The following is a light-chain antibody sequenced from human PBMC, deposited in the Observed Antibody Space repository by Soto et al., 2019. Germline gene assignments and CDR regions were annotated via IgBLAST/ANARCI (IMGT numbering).Light chain of an antibody. Sequence: DIPMTQSPSTLYSSVGHRVTITCRARQSISSWLAWYQQNPWKAPKLLIYDASILESGVPSRFSGNGSWTEFTLTISSPQPDDFSTSYCHQYNTYHWTFGERTEVEIK. CDR2: DAS. V-gene: IGKV1-5*01. CDR3: HQYNTYHWT. CDR1: QSISSW. J-gene: IGKJ1*01.